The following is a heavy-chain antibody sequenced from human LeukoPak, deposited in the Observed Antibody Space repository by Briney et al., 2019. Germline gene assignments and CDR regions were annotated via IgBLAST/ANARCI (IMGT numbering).Heavy chain of an antibody. CDR2: IYTSGST. Sequence: SETLSLTCTVSGGSLSSGSYYWSWIRQPAGKGLEWIGRIYTSGSTNYNPSLKSRVTISVDTSKNQFSLKLSSVTAADTAVYYCARESWTIAAAGYWGQGTLVTVSS. D-gene: IGHD6-13*01. V-gene: IGHV4-61*02. J-gene: IGHJ4*02. CDR3: ARESWTIAAAGY. CDR1: GGSLSSGSYY.